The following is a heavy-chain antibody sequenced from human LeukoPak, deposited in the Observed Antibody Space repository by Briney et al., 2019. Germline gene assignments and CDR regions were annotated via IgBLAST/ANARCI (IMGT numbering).Heavy chain of an antibody. D-gene: IGHD6-13*01. CDR1: GYPFIDYH. CDR3: ARIGISARGTNFHH. CDR2: INSNSADT. Sequence: ASVKVSCKTSGYPFIDYHIHWVRQAPGQGLERMGWINSNSADTNYAENFQGRVTMTRDTSISTAYLELSRLRSDDTALYYCARIGISARGTNFHHWVQGNRVTVS. V-gene: IGHV1-2*02. J-gene: IGHJ1*01.